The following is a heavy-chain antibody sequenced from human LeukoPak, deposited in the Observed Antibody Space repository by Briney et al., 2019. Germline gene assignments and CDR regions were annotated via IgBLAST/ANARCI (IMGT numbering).Heavy chain of an antibody. D-gene: IGHD6-13*01. V-gene: IGHV3-9*01. Sequence: PGRSLRLSCAASGFSFDDYAMHWVRQGPGKGLEWVSGINWNRGSIGYADSVKGRFNISRDNAKNSPYLQMNSLRVEDTALYYCAKDRSWLEHALDIWGQGTMVTVSS. CDR3: AKDRSWLEHALDI. CDR1: GFSFDDYA. J-gene: IGHJ3*02. CDR2: INWNRGSI.